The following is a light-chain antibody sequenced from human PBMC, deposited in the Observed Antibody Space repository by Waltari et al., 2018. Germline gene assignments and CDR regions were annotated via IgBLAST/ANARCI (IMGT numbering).Light chain of an antibody. CDR3: QSYDNSLSGSRV. CDR1: SSNIGAGYD. Sequence: QSVTISCTGSSSNIGAGYDVHWYQQLPGTAPKLLIYGNNNRPSGVPGRFSVSRSDTSASLAITGLQTEDEADYYCQSYDNSLSGSRVFGGGTRVTVL. V-gene: IGLV1-40*01. CDR2: GNN. J-gene: IGLJ3*02.